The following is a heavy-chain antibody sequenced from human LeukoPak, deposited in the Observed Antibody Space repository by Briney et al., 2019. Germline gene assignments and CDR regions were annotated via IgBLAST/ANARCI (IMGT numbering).Heavy chain of an antibody. J-gene: IGHJ6*03. CDR2: MNPNSGNT. Sequence: ASVKVSCKASGYTFTSYDINWVRQATGQGLEWMGWMNPNSGNTGYAQKFQGRVTMTRNTSISTAYMELSSLRSEDTAVYYCARGVSMVRGVIITRYYYYMDVWGKGTTVTISS. CDR3: ARGVSMVRGVIITRYYYYMDV. V-gene: IGHV1-8*01. CDR1: GYTFTSYD. D-gene: IGHD3-10*01.